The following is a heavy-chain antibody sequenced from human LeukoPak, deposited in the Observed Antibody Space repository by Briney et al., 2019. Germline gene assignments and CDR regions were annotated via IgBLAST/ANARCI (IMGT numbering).Heavy chain of an antibody. CDR2: VFTCGTT. Sequence: SETLSLTCTVSGGSISSGSYYWNWIRQPAGKRLEWLGHVFTCGTTNYNASLEGRLTISLDTARNQFSLYLSSVTAADTAMYFCARSSLAVYFDYWGQGTLVTASS. CDR3: ARSSLAVYFDY. J-gene: IGHJ4*02. D-gene: IGHD6-19*01. V-gene: IGHV4-61*09. CDR1: GGSISSGSYY.